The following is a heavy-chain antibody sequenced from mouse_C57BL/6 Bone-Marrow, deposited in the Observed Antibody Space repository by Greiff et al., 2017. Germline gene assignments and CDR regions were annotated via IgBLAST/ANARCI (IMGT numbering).Heavy chain of an antibody. Sequence: EVMLVESGGGLVKPGGSLKLSCAASGFNFSDYGMHWVRQAPEKGLEWVAYISSGTSTIYYADTVKGRFTISRATAKNTLFLQMTSLESEDTSMYYSARQGCDCDYWGQGTTLTVSS. D-gene: IGHD3-3*01. V-gene: IGHV5-17*01. CDR3: ARQGCDCDY. CDR2: ISSGTSTI. J-gene: IGHJ2*01. CDR1: GFNFSDYG.